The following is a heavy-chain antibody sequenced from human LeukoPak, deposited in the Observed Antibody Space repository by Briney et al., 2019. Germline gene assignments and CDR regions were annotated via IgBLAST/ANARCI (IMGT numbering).Heavy chain of an antibody. CDR3: ASRSKSTHYYYYMDV. D-gene: IGHD4-11*01. CDR2: INPSGGST. V-gene: IGHV1-46*01. CDR1: GYTFTSYY. J-gene: IGHJ6*03. Sequence: GASVKVSCKASGYTFTSYYMHWVRQAPGQGLEWMGIINPSGGSTSYAQKFQGRVTMTRDMSTSTVYMELSSLRSEDTAVYYCASRSKSTHYYYYMDVWGKGTTVTVSS.